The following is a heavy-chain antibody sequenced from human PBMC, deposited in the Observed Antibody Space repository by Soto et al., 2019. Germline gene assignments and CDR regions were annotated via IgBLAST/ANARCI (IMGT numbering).Heavy chain of an antibody. V-gene: IGHV3-23*01. D-gene: IGHD2-15*01. CDR2: ISGSGGST. Sequence: GGSLRLSCAASGFTFSSYAMSWVRQAPGKGLEWVSAISGSGGSTYYADSVKGRFTISRDNSKNTLYLQMNSLRAEDTAVYYCAKGQYCSGGSCYWGYYYYGMDVWGQGTTVTVSS. J-gene: IGHJ6*02. CDR3: AKGQYCSGGSCYWGYYYYGMDV. CDR1: GFTFSSYA.